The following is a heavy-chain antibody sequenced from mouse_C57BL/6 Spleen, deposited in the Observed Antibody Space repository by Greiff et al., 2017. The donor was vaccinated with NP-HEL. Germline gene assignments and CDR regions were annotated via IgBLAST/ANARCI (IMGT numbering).Heavy chain of an antibody. J-gene: IGHJ2*01. CDR1: GFNIKDDY. Sequence: VQLQQSGAELVRPGASVKLSCTASGFNIKDDYMHWVKQRPEQGLEWIGWIDPENGDTEYASKFQGKATITADTSSNTAYLQLSSLTSEDTAVYYCTTWGFITTVVAFDYWGQGTTLTVSS. V-gene: IGHV14-4*01. CDR2: IDPENGDT. D-gene: IGHD1-1*01. CDR3: TTWGFITTVVAFDY.